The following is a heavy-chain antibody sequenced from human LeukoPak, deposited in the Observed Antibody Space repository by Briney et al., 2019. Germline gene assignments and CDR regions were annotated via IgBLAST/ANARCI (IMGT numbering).Heavy chain of an antibody. CDR3: AKDRVSPGFNWFDP. J-gene: IGHJ5*02. V-gene: IGHV3-23*01. CDR1: GVIISSYA. CDR2: INGRGDNT. D-gene: IGHD2/OR15-2a*01. Sequence: PGGSLRLSCAASGVIISSYAMSWVRQAPGKGLEWVSAINGRGDNTYYADFVKGRFTISRDNSKSTVYLQMNSLRTEDTAVYYCAKDRVSPGFNWFDPWGLGTLVTVSS.